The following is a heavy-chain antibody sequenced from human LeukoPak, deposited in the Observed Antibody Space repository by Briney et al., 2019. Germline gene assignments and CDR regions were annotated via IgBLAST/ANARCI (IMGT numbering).Heavy chain of an antibody. Sequence: ASVKVSCKASGYTFTGYYMHWVRQAPGQGLEWMGWINPNSGGTNYAQKFQGRVTMTRDTSISTAYMELSRLRSDDTAVYYCAREVRGVSNWFDSWGQGTLVTVSS. CDR1: GYTFTGYY. CDR3: AREVRGVSNWFDS. J-gene: IGHJ5*01. D-gene: IGHD3-10*01. V-gene: IGHV1-2*02. CDR2: INPNSGGT.